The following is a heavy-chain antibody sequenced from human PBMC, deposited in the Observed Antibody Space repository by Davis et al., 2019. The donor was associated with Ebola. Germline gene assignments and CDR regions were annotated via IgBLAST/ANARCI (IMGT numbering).Heavy chain of an antibody. D-gene: IGHD3-16*02. J-gene: IGHJ5*02. V-gene: IGHV3-21*01. CDR3: ARVIGGGFFRPNWFDP. Sequence: GESLKISCAASGFTFSSYSMNWVRQAPGKGLEWVSSISSSSSYIYYADSVKGRFTISRDNAKNSLYLQMNSLRAEDTAVYYCARVIGGGFFRPNWFDPWGQGTLVTVSS. CDR2: ISSSSSYI. CDR1: GFTFSSYS.